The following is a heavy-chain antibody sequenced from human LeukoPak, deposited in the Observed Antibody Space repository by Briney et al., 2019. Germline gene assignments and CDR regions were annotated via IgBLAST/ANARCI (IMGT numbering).Heavy chain of an antibody. D-gene: IGHD6-13*01. J-gene: IGHJ3*02. Sequence: SETLSLTCAVYGGSFSGYYWSWIRQPPGKGLEWIGEINHSGSTNYNPSLKSRVTISVDTSKNQFSLKLSSVTAADTAVYYCATKYSSSWYDAFDIWGQGTMVTVSS. CDR2: INHSGST. CDR3: ATKYSSSWYDAFDI. V-gene: IGHV4-34*01. CDR1: GGSFSGYY.